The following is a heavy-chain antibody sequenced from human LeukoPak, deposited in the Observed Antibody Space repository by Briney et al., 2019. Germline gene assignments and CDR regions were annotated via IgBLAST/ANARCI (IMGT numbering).Heavy chain of an antibody. CDR2: IYPSDSAA. D-gene: IGHD1-26*01. CDR3: TVRYRGSYNDY. CDR1: GYSFTSYW. J-gene: IGHJ4*02. Sequence: GESLKISCMGSGYSFTSYWIGCGRHMPGKGLKCRGVIYPSDSAASYSPSFRGQVNISVDKSISTGYLQGSSPKASDTAMYFCTVRYRGSYNDYWGQGTQVTVSS. V-gene: IGHV5-51*01.